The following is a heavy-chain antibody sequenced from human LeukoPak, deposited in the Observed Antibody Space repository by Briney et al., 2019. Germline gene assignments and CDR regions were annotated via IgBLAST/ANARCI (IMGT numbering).Heavy chain of an antibody. CDR3: ARVKYSGSYPHDY. CDR2: ISGSGGST. V-gene: IGHV3-23*01. CDR1: GFTFSSYG. J-gene: IGHJ4*02. Sequence: GGSLRLSCAASGFTFSSYGMSWVRQAPGKGLEWVSAISGSGGSTYYADSVKGRFTISRDNSKNTLYLQMNSLRAEDTAVYYCARVKYSGSYPHDYWGQGTLVTVSS. D-gene: IGHD1-26*01.